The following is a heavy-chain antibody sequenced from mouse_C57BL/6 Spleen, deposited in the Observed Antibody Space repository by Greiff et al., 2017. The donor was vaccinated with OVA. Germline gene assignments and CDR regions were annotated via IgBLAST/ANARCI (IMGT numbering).Heavy chain of an antibody. Sequence: VQLQQPGAELVKPGASVKLSCKASGYTFTSYWMQWVQQRPGQGLEWIGELDPSDRYTNYHQKFKGKATLTVEPSSSTAYRQLSSLTSEDSAVYYCARKGGYDEFAYWGQGTLVTVSA. CDR2: LDPSDRYT. CDR3: ARKGGYDEFAY. CDR1: GYTFTSYW. J-gene: IGHJ3*01. D-gene: IGHD2-2*01. V-gene: IGHV1-50*01.